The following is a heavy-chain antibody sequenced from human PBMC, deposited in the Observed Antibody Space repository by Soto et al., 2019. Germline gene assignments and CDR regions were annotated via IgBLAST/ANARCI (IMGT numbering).Heavy chain of an antibody. CDR1: GFTFSSYA. CDR2: ISYDGSNK. D-gene: IGHD2-2*01. J-gene: IGHJ6*02. V-gene: IGHV3-30-3*01. Sequence: QVQLVESGGGVVQPGRSLRLSRAASGFTFSSYAMHWVRQAPGKGLEWVAVISYDGSNKYYADSVKGRFTISRDNSKNTLYLQMNSLRAEDTAVYYSARPRPAAILGYYYYGMDVWGQGTTVTVSS. CDR3: ARPRPAAILGYYYYGMDV.